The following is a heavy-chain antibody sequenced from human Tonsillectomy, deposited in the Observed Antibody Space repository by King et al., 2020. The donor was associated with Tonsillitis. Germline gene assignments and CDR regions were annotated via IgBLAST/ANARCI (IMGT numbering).Heavy chain of an antibody. D-gene: IGHD3-10*01. V-gene: IGHV3-30*02. CDR3: AREGIDAFDI. CDR2: IGYDGRDK. J-gene: IGHJ3*02. CDR1: GFTFSRYG. Sequence: QLVQSGGGAVQPGGSLRLSCAASGFTFSRYGMHWVRQAPGKGLEWVAFIGYDGRDKYYADSVKGRFTISRDNSKNTLYLQMNSLRAEDTDVYYCAREGIDAFDIWGQGTMVTVSS.